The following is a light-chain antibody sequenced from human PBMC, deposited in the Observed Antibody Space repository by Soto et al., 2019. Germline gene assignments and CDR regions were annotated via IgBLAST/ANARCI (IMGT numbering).Light chain of an antibody. CDR3: SSYTTSDTWV. CDR1: SSDIGAYNH. V-gene: IGLV2-14*01. J-gene: IGLJ3*02. Sequence: QSALTQPASVSGSPGQSIAISCTGTSSDIGAYNHVSWYQQYPGKAPTLMIYEVTNRPSGVSSRFSGSKSGNTASLTISGLQAEDEGDYYCSSYTTSDTWVFGGGTKVTVL. CDR2: EVT.